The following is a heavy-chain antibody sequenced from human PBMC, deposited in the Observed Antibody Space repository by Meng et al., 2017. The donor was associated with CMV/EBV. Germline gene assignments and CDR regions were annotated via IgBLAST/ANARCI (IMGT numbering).Heavy chain of an antibody. CDR1: GFTFSSYS. Sequence: GGSLRLSCAASGFTFSSYSVNWVRQAPGKGLEWVSSISSSSSYIYYADSVKGRFTISRDNAKNSLYLQMNSLRAEDTAVYYCARAPGSYYDYWGQGTLVTVSS. V-gene: IGHV3-21*01. CDR3: ARAPGSYYDY. CDR2: ISSSSSYI. D-gene: IGHD1-26*01. J-gene: IGHJ4*02.